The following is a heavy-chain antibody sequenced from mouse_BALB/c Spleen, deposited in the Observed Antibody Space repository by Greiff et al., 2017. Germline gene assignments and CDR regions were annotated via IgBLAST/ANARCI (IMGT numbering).Heavy chain of an antibody. CDR3: AIHYYGSSYGY. V-gene: IGHV1-69*02. Sequence: VQLQQPGAELVKPGASVKLSCKASGYTFTSYWMHWVKQRPGQGLEWIGEIDPSDSYTNYNQKFKGKATLTVDKSSSTAYMQLSSLTSEDSAVYYCAIHYYGSSYGYWGQGTTLTVSS. J-gene: IGHJ2*01. D-gene: IGHD1-1*01. CDR1: GYTFTSYW. CDR2: IDPSDSYT.